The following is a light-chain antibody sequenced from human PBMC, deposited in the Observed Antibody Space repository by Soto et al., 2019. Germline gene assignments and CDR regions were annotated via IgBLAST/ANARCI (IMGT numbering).Light chain of an antibody. CDR3: QQRSNWLSWT. V-gene: IGKV3-11*01. CDR2: DAS. CDR1: QSVSSY. J-gene: IGKJ1*01. Sequence: EIVLTQSPATLSLSPGERATLSCRASQSVSSYLAWYQQKPGQAPRLLIYDASNRATGIPARFSGSGSGTDFTLTISSLEPEDFAVYYCQQRSNWLSWTFGQGTKVDIX.